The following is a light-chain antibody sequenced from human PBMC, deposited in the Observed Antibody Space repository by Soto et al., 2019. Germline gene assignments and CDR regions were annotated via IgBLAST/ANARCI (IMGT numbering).Light chain of an antibody. V-gene: IGKV1-39*01. J-gene: IGKJ1*01. Sequence: DIPRTQSPSSLSASVGDRVTITCRASQSMSSYLNWYQQKPGKAPKLLIYAASSLQSGVPSRFSGSGSGTDFTLTISSLQPEDFATYYCPQSYSTCWTFGQGTKVEIK. CDR3: PQSYSTCWT. CDR1: QSMSSY. CDR2: AAS.